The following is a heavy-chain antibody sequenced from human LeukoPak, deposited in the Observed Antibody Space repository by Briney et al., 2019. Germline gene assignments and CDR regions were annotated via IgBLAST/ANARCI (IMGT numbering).Heavy chain of an antibody. D-gene: IGHD1-26*01. CDR1: GFIFSSYG. CDR3: ARPTYSGSYYWFDY. V-gene: IGHV3-33*01. J-gene: IGHJ4*02. Sequence: GGSLRLSCEASGFIFSSYGMHWVRQAPGKGLEWVAVIWYDGSNKYYADSVKGRFTISRDNSKNTLYLQMNSLRAEDTAVYYCARPTYSGSYYWFDYWGQGTLVTVSS. CDR2: IWYDGSNK.